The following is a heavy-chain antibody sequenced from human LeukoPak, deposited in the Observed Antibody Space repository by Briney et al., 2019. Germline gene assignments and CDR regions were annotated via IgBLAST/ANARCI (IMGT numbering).Heavy chain of an antibody. CDR1: GFTVSSNY. Sequence: GGSLRLPCAASGFTVSSNYMSWVRQAPGKGLEWVSVIYSGGSTYHADSVKGRFTISRDNSKNTLYLQMNSLRAEDTAVYYCARSRADSSGYHYAGYWGQGTLVTVSS. CDR2: IYSGGST. J-gene: IGHJ4*02. V-gene: IGHV3-66*01. CDR3: ARSRADSSGYHYAGY. D-gene: IGHD3-22*01.